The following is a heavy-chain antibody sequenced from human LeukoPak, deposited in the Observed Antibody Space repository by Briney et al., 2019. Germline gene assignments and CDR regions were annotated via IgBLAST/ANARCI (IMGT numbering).Heavy chain of an antibody. CDR2: ISGSGGSA. CDR1: GFTFSSYA. J-gene: IGHJ6*03. CDR3: AKTSLSDASGHYYYMDV. V-gene: IGHV3-23*01. Sequence: GGSLRLSCAASGFTFSSYAMSWVRQAPGKGLEWVSGISGSGGSADYADSVKGRFTTSRDNSQNTVSLQVNNLRTEDTALYYCAKTSLSDASGHYYYMDVWGKGTTVTVSS. D-gene: IGHD3-3*01.